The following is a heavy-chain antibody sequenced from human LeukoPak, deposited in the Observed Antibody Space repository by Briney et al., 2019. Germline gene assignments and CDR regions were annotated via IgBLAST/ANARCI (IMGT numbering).Heavy chain of an antibody. V-gene: IGHV3-21*04. Sequence: GGSLRLSCAASGFTFSRYSMNWVRQAPGKGLEWVSSISGSSSYIYYADSVKGRFTISRDNAKNSLYLQMNSLRAEDTAVYYCARRAGAYSHPYDYWGQGTLVTVSS. D-gene: IGHD4/OR15-4a*01. J-gene: IGHJ4*02. CDR3: ARRAGAYSHPYDY. CDR2: ISGSSSYI. CDR1: GFTFSRYS.